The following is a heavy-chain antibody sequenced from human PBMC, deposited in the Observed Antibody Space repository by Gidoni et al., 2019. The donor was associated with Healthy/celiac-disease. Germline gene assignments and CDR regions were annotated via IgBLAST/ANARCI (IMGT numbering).Heavy chain of an antibody. CDR3: AKNTTPQWLVTYYYYGMDV. Sequence: EVQLLESGGGLVQPGGSLRLSCAASGFTFSSYAMSWVRQAPGKGLEWVSAISGSGGSTYYADSVKGRFTISRDNSKITLYLQMNSLRAEDTAVYYCAKNTTPQWLVTYYYYGMDVWGQGTTVTVSS. D-gene: IGHD6-19*01. J-gene: IGHJ6*02. CDR2: ISGSGGST. CDR1: GFTFSSYA. V-gene: IGHV3-23*01.